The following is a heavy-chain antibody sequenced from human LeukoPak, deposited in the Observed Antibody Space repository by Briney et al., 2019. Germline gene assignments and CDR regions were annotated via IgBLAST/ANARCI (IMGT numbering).Heavy chain of an antibody. D-gene: IGHD3-9*01. V-gene: IGHV4-39*01. CDR2: INYSERT. CDR3: ARHVLRYFDWFPTDFDY. J-gene: IGHJ4*02. Sequence: SETLSLPCTASGVSFSISSNTWGWIPQPPGKGREWFGRINYSERTYSNPSLKSRVTISVDTSKNQFSLKLSSVTAADTAVYYCARHVLRYFDWFPTDFDYWGQGTLVTVSS. CDR1: GVSFSISSNT.